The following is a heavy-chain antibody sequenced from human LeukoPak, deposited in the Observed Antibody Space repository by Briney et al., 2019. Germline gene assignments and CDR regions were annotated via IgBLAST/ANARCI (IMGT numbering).Heavy chain of an antibody. D-gene: IGHD5-18*01. Sequence: ASVKVSCKASGYTFTCYGVSWVRQAPGRGLEWMGWISAYNGNTNYAQKLQGRVTMTTDTSTSTAYMELRSLRSDDTAVYYCARPIQLWSYYYFDYWGQGTLVTVSS. CDR1: GYTFTCYG. CDR2: ISAYNGNT. V-gene: IGHV1-18*01. CDR3: ARPIQLWSYYYFDY. J-gene: IGHJ4*02.